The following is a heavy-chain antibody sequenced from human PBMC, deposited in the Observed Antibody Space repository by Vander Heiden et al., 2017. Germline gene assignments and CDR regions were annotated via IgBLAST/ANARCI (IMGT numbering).Heavy chain of an antibody. J-gene: IGHJ4*02. CDR1: ELTFSSDW. Sequence: EVQLVESGGGLVQPGESLRLSCPASELTFSSDWSAWVRQAPGKGLEWWANINQDGSYKYYVDSVKGRFTISRDNAKDSLYLQMNSLRAEDTATYYCARDNARRTSDYWGQGTLVTVSS. CDR3: ARDNARRTSDY. CDR2: INQDGSYK. V-gene: IGHV3-7*01.